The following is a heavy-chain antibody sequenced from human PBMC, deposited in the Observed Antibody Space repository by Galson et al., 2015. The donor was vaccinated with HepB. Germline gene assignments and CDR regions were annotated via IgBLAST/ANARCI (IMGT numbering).Heavy chain of an antibody. CDR2: ISGSGAST. D-gene: IGHD3-10*01. Sequence: SLRLSCAVSRFTFSSYAMNWDRQTPGKGLEWVSGISGSGASTYYADSVKGRFTISRDNSKNTLYLQMNSLRADDTAVYYCAKGLYGSGRYLAFDYWGQGTLVTVSS. V-gene: IGHV3-23*01. CDR1: RFTFSSYA. J-gene: IGHJ4*02. CDR3: AKGLYGSGRYLAFDY.